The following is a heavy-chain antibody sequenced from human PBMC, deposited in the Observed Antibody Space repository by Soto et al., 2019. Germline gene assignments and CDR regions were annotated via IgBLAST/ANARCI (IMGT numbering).Heavy chain of an antibody. CDR1: GFTFSDYP. CDR2: ISHDGDSA. J-gene: IGHJ4*02. CDR3: ARVRAEGHMHFDY. V-gene: IGHV3-64*01. Sequence: EVQLVESGGGLVQPGGSLRLSCAASGFTFSDYPMHWVRQAPGKGLEYVSAISHDGDSAYYANSVKDRFTISRDNSKNTLYRQMGSLKPEDMGVYYCARVRAEGHMHFDYWGQGTLVTVSS.